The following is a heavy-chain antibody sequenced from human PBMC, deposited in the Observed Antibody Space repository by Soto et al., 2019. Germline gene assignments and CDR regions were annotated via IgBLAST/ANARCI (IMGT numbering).Heavy chain of an antibody. CDR3: AKNRGRTSCYYNPRSCFFDY. J-gene: IGHJ4*02. Sequence: GGSLRLSCAASGFTFSSYAMSWVRQAPGKGLEWVSAISGSGGSTYYADSVKGRFTISRDNSKNTLYLQMNSLRAEDTAVYYCAKNRGRTSCYYNPRSCFFDYWGQGTLVTVSS. D-gene: IGHD2-2*01. CDR2: ISGSGGST. CDR1: GFTFSSYA. V-gene: IGHV3-23*01.